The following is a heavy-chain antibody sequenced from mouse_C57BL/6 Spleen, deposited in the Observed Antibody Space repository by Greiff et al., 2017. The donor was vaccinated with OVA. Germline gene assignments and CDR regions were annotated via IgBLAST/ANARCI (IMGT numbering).Heavy chain of an antibody. Sequence: EVQLQQSGPELVKPGASVKISCKASGYSFTGYYMNWVKQSPEKSLEWIGEINPSTGGTTYNQKFKAKATLTVDKSSSTAYMQLKSLTSEDSAVYYCARYYGSSYRAMDDWGQGTSVTVSS. CDR3: ARYYGSSYRAMDD. CDR2: INPSTGGT. CDR1: GYSFTGYY. J-gene: IGHJ4*01. V-gene: IGHV1-42*01. D-gene: IGHD1-1*01.